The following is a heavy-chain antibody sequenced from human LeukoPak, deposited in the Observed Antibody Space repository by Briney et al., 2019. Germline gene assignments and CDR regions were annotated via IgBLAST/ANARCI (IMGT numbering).Heavy chain of an antibody. CDR2: IRYSGTT. V-gene: IGHV4-39*07. CDR1: GGSNSSGSYY. CDR3: ARRRSDLNRYDP. Sequence: SQTLSLTCTVSGGSNSSGSYYWAWIRQPPGKGLECIGGIRYSGTTYFNPSLKSRVTISMDTSKNQISLNLITVTAADTAIYYCARRRSDLNRYDPWGQGTLVTVS. D-gene: IGHD6-19*01. J-gene: IGHJ5*02.